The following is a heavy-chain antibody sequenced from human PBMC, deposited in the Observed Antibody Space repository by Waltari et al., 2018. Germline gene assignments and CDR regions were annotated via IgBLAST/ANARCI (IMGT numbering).Heavy chain of an antibody. CDR2: IIPLFGIP. D-gene: IGHD3-3*02. J-gene: IGHJ6*03. CDR3: ATHKLGISQHYYHMGA. V-gene: IGHV1-69*12. CDR1: GGPFGGYG. Sequence: VQLVQSGAEVRTPGSSVKVSCKASGGPFGGYGISWVRLVPGQRLEWLGGIIPLFGIPDYSQKFQDSLTVTADESTSTAYMELSSLTSEDTALYFCATHKLGISQHYYHMGAWGKGTTVTIAS.